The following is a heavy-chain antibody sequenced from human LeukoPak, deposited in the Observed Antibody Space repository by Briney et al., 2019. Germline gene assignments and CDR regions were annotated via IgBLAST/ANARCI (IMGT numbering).Heavy chain of an antibody. V-gene: IGHV3-48*01. J-gene: IGHJ4*02. CDR2: ISSSSSTI. CDR1: GFTFSTNS. D-gene: IGHD2-2*01. CDR3: ASVPLGHRGYFDY. Sequence: GGSLRLSCAASGFTFSTNSMNWVRQAPGKGLEWVSYISSSSSTIHYADSVKGRFTISRDDAKNSLYMQMNSLRAEDTAVYYCASVPLGHRGYFDYWGQGTLVTVSS.